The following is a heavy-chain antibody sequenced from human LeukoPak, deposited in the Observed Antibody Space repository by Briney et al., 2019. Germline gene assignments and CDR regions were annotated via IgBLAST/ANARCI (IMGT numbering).Heavy chain of an antibody. V-gene: IGHV3-21*01. D-gene: IGHD1-26*01. CDR2: ISSSSSYI. J-gene: IGHJ5*02. CDR3: ARDSFGGSYPNWFDP. CDR1: GFTFSSYS. Sequence: PGGSLRLSCAASGFTFSSYSMNWVRQAPGKGLEWVSSISSSSSYIYYADSVKGRFTISRDNAKNLLYLQMNSLRAEDTAVYYCARDSFGGSYPNWFDPWGQGTLVTVSS.